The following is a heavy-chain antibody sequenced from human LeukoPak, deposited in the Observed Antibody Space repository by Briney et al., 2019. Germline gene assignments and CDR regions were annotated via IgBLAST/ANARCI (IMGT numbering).Heavy chain of an antibody. J-gene: IGHJ3*02. CDR1: GFTVSTNY. Sequence: PWGSLRLSCAASGFTVSTNYVSWVRQAPGKGLEWVSVIYRSGSTYYADSVKGRFTISRDNSKNTLYLQMNRLRAEDTAVYYCARDSGHDAFDIWGQGTMFTVSS. CDR2: IYRSGST. V-gene: IGHV3-53*01. CDR3: ARDSGHDAFDI.